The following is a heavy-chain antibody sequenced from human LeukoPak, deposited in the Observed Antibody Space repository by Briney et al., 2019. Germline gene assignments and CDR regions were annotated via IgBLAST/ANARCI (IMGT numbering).Heavy chain of an antibody. D-gene: IGHD1-1*01. Sequence: ASVKVSCKASGYTFTSYYMHWVRLAPGQGLEWMGIINPGGGSTSYAQKFQGRVTMTRDTSTSTVYMELSSLRSEDTAVYYCARERNNWNDGFDYWGQGTLVTVSS. CDR2: INPGGGST. CDR1: GYTFTSYY. V-gene: IGHV1-46*01. CDR3: ARERNNWNDGFDY. J-gene: IGHJ4*02.